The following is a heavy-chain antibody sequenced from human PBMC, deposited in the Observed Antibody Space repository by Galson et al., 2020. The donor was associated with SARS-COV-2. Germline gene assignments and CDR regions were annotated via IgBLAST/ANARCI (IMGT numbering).Heavy chain of an antibody. J-gene: IGHJ4*02. V-gene: IGHV3-15*01. Sequence: TGGSLRLSCAASGFTFSNAWMSWVRQAPGKGLEWVGRIKSKTDGGTTDYAAPVKGRFTISRDDSKNTLYLQMNSLKTEDTAVYYCTTDRYYDYVWGSYRYADYWGQGTLVTVSS. CDR2: IKSKTDGGTT. CDR1: GFTFSNAW. D-gene: IGHD3-16*02. CDR3: TTDRYYDYVWGSYRYADY.